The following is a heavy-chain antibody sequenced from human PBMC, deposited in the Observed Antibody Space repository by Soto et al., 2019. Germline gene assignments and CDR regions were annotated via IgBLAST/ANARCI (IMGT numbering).Heavy chain of an antibody. J-gene: IGHJ6*02. Sequence: GGSLRLSCAASGFRFSDYSMNWVRQAPGRGLVWVSRINSNGSTTSYADSVKGRFTISRDNAKNTLYLQMNSLRAEDTAVYYCARVWAVTTRYYYYGMDVWGQGTTVTVSS. D-gene: IGHD4-4*01. CDR2: INSNGSTT. V-gene: IGHV3-74*01. CDR3: ARVWAVTTRYYYYGMDV. CDR1: GFRFSDYS.